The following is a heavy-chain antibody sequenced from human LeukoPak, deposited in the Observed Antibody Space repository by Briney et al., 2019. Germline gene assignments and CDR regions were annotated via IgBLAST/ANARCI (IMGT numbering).Heavy chain of an antibody. CDR1: GYTFTNYY. CDR2: INPNGGST. Sequence: ASVKVSCKASGYTFTNYYIHWVRQAPGQGLEWMGIINPNGGSTTYAQKFQGRITMTRDTSTSTVYMELSSLRSEDTAVYYCARDRPPNHFDYWGQGTLDTISS. J-gene: IGHJ4*02. D-gene: IGHD1-14*01. V-gene: IGHV1-46*01. CDR3: ARDRPPNHFDY.